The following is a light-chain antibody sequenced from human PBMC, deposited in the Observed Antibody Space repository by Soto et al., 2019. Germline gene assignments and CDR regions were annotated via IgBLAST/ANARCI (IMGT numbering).Light chain of an antibody. CDR1: SSDVGGYNF. CDR2: DVN. Sequence: QSALTQPRSVSGSPGQSVTISCSGTSSDVGGYNFISWYQHHPGKAPKLLIYDVNKRPSGVPDRFSGSKSGNTASLTISGLQSEDEADYYCCSYARSYTPLVIFGGGTKLTVL. CDR3: CSYARSYTPLVI. V-gene: IGLV2-11*01. J-gene: IGLJ2*01.